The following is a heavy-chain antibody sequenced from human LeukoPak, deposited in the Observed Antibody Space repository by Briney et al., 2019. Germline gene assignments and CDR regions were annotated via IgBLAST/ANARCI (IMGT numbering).Heavy chain of an antibody. V-gene: IGHV4-61*01. Sequence: SETLSLTCTVSGGSFSSGSYYWNWIRQPPGKGLEWIGLIYYNGSTNYNPSLKSRVTMSVDTSKNQFSLKLTSVTAADTAIYYCAGEGFDDFDSQHWGQGTLVTVSS. J-gene: IGHJ1*01. CDR2: IYYNGST. CDR3: AGEGFDDFDSQH. CDR1: GGSFSSGSYY. D-gene: IGHD2-21*01.